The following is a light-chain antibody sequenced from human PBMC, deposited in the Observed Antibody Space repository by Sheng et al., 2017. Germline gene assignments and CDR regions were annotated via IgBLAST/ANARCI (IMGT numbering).Light chain of an antibody. CDR1: QSISTY. J-gene: IGKJ4*01. CDR3: QQRSNWPLT. V-gene: IGKV3-11*01. CDR2: DAS. Sequence: LVLTQSPATLSLSPGERATLSCRASQSISTYLAWYQQKPGQGPRLLIYDASNRAAGIPARFSGSGSGTDFTLTISSLEPEDFAVYYCQQRSNWPLTFGGGTKVEI.